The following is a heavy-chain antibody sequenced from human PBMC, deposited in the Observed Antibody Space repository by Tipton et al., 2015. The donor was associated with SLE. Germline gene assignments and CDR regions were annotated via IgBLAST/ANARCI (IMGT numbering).Heavy chain of an antibody. CDR1: GGSISSYY. Sequence: TLSLTCTVSGGSISSYYWSWIRQPPGKGLEWIGYIYYSGSTNYNPSLKSRVTISVDTSKNQFSLRLSSVTAADTAVYYCARRERSSMPDYWGQGSLVTVSS. CDR2: IYYSGST. J-gene: IGHJ4*02. CDR3: ARRERSSMPDY. D-gene: IGHD6-13*01. V-gene: IGHV4-59*08.